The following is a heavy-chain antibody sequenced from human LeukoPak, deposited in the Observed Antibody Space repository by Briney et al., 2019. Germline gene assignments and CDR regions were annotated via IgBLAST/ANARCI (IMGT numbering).Heavy chain of an antibody. Sequence: PGGSLRLSCAASGFTFSDYYMSWLREAPGKELEWVSYISPSDTYTYYADSVKGRFTISRDNAKNSLYLQMNSLRAEDTAVYYCARAHYGMDVWGQGTTVTVS. J-gene: IGHJ6*02. CDR3: ARAHYGMDV. CDR1: GFTFSDYY. CDR2: ISPSDTYT. V-gene: IGHV3-11*05.